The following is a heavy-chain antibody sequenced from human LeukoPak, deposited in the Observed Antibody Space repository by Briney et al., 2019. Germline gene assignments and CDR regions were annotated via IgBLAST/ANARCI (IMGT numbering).Heavy chain of an antibody. Sequence: PSETLSLTCTVSGGSISSYYWSWIRQPPGKGLEWIGYIYYGGSTNYNPSLKSRVTISVDTSKNQFSLKLSSVTAADTAVYYCARTWGSGLYWGFDLWGRGTLVTVSS. D-gene: IGHD6-19*01. V-gene: IGHV4-59*01. CDR2: IYYGGST. CDR3: ARTWGSGLYWGFDL. J-gene: IGHJ2*01. CDR1: GGSISSYY.